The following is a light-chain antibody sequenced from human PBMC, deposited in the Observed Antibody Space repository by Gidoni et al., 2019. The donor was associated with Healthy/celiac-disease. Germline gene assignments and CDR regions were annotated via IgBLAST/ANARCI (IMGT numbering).Light chain of an antibody. CDR3: QQYDNLPYT. CDR1: QDIINY. V-gene: IGKV1-33*01. Sequence: DIQMTQLPSSLSASVGERVTITYQASQDIINYLNWYQQQPGQAPKLLIYDASNLESVVPSRFSGSGSGTDFTFTISSLQPEDIATYYCQQYDNLPYTFGQGTKLEI. J-gene: IGKJ2*01. CDR2: DAS.